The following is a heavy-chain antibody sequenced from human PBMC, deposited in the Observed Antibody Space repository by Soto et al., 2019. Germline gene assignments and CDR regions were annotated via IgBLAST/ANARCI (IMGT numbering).Heavy chain of an antibody. J-gene: IGHJ5*02. CDR1: GGSISSNNYY. CDR3: AGGPDTAMVIVARDDWFDP. CDR2: IYYSGST. V-gene: IGHV4-39*07. Sequence: SETLSLTCTVSGGSISSNNYYWGWIRQPPGEGLEWIASIYYSGSTYYNPSLKSRVTISVDTSKNQFSLKLSSVTAADTAVYYCAGGPDTAMVIVARDDWFDPWGQGTLVTVSS. D-gene: IGHD5-18*01.